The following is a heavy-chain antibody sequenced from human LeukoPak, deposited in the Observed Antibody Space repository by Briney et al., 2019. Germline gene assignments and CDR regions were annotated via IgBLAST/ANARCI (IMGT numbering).Heavy chain of an antibody. CDR3: SRERDYGSGIFDY. CDR1: RYTLTDYY. J-gene: IGHJ4*02. D-gene: IGHD3-10*01. CDR2: INPNSGGT. V-gene: IGHV1-2*02. Sequence: SVTVSCKASRYTLTDYYMHWLRQAPGQGLEWMGWINPNSGGTKHAQNFQGRVTNTRRNSIRTALTELNRLNSYDPAGSYCSRERDYGSGIFDYWGEGTLVSVSS.